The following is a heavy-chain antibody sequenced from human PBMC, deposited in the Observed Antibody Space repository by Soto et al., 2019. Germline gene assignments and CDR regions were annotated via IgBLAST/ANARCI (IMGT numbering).Heavy chain of an antibody. CDR1: GFTFSSYD. Sequence: PGGSLRLSCAASGFTFSSYDMSWVRQAPGKGLEWVSAISGSGGSTYCADSVKGRFTISRDNSKNTLYLQMNSLRAEDTAVYYCAKDKLGTTWFDPWGQGTLVTVSS. J-gene: IGHJ5*02. CDR2: ISGSGGST. V-gene: IGHV3-23*01. D-gene: IGHD1-7*01. CDR3: AKDKLGTTWFDP.